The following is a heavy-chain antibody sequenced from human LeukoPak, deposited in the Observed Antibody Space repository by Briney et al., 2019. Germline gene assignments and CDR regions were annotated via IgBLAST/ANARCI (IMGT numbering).Heavy chain of an antibody. D-gene: IGHD2-2*01. Sequence: GESLRISCKGSGYSFTSYWISWVRQMPGKGLEWMGRIDPSDSYTNYSPSFQGHVTISADKSISTAYLQWSSLKASDTAMYYCARSIGYCSSTSCPSWFDPWGQGTLVTVSS. CDR1: GYSFTSYW. J-gene: IGHJ5*02. CDR3: ARSIGYCSSTSCPSWFDP. V-gene: IGHV5-10-1*01. CDR2: IDPSDSYT.